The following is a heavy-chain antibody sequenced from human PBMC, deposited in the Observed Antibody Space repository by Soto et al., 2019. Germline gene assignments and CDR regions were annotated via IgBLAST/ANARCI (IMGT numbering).Heavy chain of an antibody. D-gene: IGHD3-9*01. V-gene: IGHV3-33*01. CDR1: GFSFSEYG. Sequence: QVQLVDSGGGVVKPGRSLRLSCVASGFSFSEYGMHWVRQAPDKGLEWVAGIRHDGRNKYYADSVKGRWTISRDNSDNSVFLHMDSLRGDDTGVYYCARGAGLVNHPCHDYWGQGTLVIVSS. J-gene: IGHJ4*02. CDR2: IRHDGRNK. CDR3: ARGAGLVNHPCHDY.